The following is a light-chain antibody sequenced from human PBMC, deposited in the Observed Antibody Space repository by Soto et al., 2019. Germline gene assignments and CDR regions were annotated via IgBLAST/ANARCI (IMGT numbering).Light chain of an antibody. CDR2: GAS. CDR1: QSVSSSY. CDR3: QHYRTS. Sequence: EIVLTQSPGTLSLSPGERATLSCSASQSVSSSYLAWYQQKPGQAPRQLIYGASSRATGIPDMFSGSGSGTDFTLTITRLEPEDFAVYYCQHYRTSFGGGTRVEIK. V-gene: IGKV3-20*01. J-gene: IGKJ4*01.